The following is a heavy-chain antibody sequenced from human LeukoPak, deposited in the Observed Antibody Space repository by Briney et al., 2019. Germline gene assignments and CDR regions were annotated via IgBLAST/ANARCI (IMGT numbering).Heavy chain of an antibody. CDR2: ISGSGTT. CDR3: ASQTYSGSDWYYFDY. D-gene: IGHD1-26*01. V-gene: IGHV3-23*01. J-gene: IGHJ4*02. CDR1: GFTFSGYA. Sequence: GGSLRLSCAISGFTFSGYAMTWVRQAPGTGLEWVSLISGSGTTYYADSVKGRFTVSRDNSKNTLYLQMKSLRAEDTAVYYCASQTYSGSDWYYFDYWGQGTLVTVSS.